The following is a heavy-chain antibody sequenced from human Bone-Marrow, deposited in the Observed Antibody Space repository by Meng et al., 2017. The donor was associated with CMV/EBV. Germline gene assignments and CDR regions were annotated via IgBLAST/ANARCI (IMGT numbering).Heavy chain of an antibody. V-gene: IGHV3-23*01. Sequence: ASGFTFSVYAMSWVRQAPGKGLEWVSAISGSGGSTYYADSVKGRFTISRDNSKNTLYLQMNSLRAEDTAVYYCAKRLSASGSYYFDCWGQGTLVTVSS. CDR3: AKRLSASGSYYFDC. D-gene: IGHD3-10*01. CDR1: GFTFSVYA. J-gene: IGHJ4*02. CDR2: ISGSGGST.